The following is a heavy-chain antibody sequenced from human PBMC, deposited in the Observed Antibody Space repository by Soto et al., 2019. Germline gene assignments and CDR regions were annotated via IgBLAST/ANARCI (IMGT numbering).Heavy chain of an antibody. D-gene: IGHD3-22*01. J-gene: IGHJ6*02. Sequence: SETLSLTCTVSGGSINSTGYYWGWIRQPPGKGLEWIGSIYYSGSTYYNPSLKRRVTISVDTSKNQFSLKLSSVTAADTAVYYCARRLYYDSSGFEGGGMDVWGQGTTVTVSS. V-gene: IGHV4-39*01. CDR2: IYYSGST. CDR3: ARRLYYDSSGFEGGGMDV. CDR1: GGSINSTGYY.